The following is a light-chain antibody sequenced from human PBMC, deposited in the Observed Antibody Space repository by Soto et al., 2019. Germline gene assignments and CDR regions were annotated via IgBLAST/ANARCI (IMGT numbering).Light chain of an antibody. Sequence: QSVLTQPPSASGSPGQSVTISCTGTSSDVGGYDYVSWYQQLPGKAPKLVIYEVNKRPSGVPERFSGSKSGTSATLGITGLQTGDEADYYCGTWDKSLSAGVFGGGTKLTVL. J-gene: IGLJ3*02. CDR1: SSDVGGYDY. V-gene: IGLV2-8*01. CDR2: EVN. CDR3: GTWDKSLSAGV.